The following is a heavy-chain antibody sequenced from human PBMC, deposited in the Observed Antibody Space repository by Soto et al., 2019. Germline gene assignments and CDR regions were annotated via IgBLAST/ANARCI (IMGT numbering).Heavy chain of an antibody. Sequence: GGSLRLSCAASGFTFSSYSMNWVRQAPGKGLEWVSSISSSSSYIYYADSVKGRFTISRDNAKNSLYLQMNSLRAEDTAVYYCARDPRSEWELLLSYWGQGTLVTVSS. CDR2: ISSSSSYI. V-gene: IGHV3-21*01. CDR1: GFTFSSYS. D-gene: IGHD1-26*01. CDR3: ARDPRSEWELLLSY. J-gene: IGHJ4*02.